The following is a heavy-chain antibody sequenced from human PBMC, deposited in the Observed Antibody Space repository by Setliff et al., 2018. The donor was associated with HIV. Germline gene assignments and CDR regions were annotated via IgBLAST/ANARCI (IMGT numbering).Heavy chain of an antibody. D-gene: IGHD1-26*01. V-gene: IGHV4-39*07. J-gene: IGHJ4*02. CDR2: AFYSDNT. CDR3: AREVGHRGGYYRGSFDY. Sequence: PSETLSLTCIVSGGSISSGTYYWGWIRQPPGKGLEYIGSAFYSDNTYYKPSLKNRVTISVDTSKNQFSLKLTSVTAADTAVYYCAREVGHRGGYYRGSFDYWGQGTLVTVSS. CDR1: GGSISSGTYY.